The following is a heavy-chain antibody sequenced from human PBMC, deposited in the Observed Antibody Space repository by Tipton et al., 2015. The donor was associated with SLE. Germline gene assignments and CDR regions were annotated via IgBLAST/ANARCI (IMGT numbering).Heavy chain of an antibody. CDR2: IYYSGNT. CDR3: ASLVNSSSWYLGAFDI. D-gene: IGHD6-13*01. Sequence: TLSLTCTVSGGSISSYYWSWIRQAPGKGLEWIGYIYYSGNTNYNPSLKSRVTISVDTSKNQFSLKLSSVTAADTAVYYCASLVNSSSWYLGAFDIWGQGTMVTVTS. V-gene: IGHV4-59*08. CDR1: GGSISSYY. J-gene: IGHJ3*02.